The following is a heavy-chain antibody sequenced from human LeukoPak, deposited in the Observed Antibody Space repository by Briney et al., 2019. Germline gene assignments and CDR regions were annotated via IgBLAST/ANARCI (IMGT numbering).Heavy chain of an antibody. V-gene: IGHV3-23*01. D-gene: IGHD3-3*01. J-gene: IGHJ6*03. CDR1: GFTFSSYA. CDR2: ISGSGGST. Sequence: GGSLRLSCAASGFTFSSYAMSWVRQAPGKGLEWVSDISGSGGSTYYADSVKGRFTISRDNSKNTLYLQMNSLRAEDTAVYYCAKVLVSYYYMDVWGKGTTVTISS. CDR3: AKVLVSYYYMDV.